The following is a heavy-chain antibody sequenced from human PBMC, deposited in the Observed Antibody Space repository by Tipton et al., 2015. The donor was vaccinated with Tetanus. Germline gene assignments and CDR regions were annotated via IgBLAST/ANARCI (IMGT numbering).Heavy chain of an antibody. J-gene: IGHJ3*02. V-gene: IGHV4-59*13. D-gene: IGHD1/OR15-1a*01. Sequence: LRLSCAASGFTLSRYTLNWVRQRPGRGLEWVGYVHYTGKDNYNPSLRSRVTLSVDTSKNQFSLQMSSVTAADTAVYYCARIGWPENNKPGFDIWGQGTMVTVSS. CDR3: ARIGWPENNKPGFDI. CDR2: VHYTGKD. CDR1: GFTLSRYT.